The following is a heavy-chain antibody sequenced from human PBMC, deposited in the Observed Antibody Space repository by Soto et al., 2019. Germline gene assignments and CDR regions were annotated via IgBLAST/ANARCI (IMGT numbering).Heavy chain of an antibody. J-gene: IGHJ4*02. CDR1: GFTISSYA. D-gene: IGHD2-2*01. V-gene: IGHV3-23*01. Sequence: EVQLLESGGGLVQPGGSLRLSCAASGFTISSYAINWVRQAPGQGLEWVSGIRDSDGSTYYADSVKGRFALSRDTSKNTLYLQMNSLRPEDTAIYYCAKGSFTSSPDHWGQGTLVTVSS. CDR2: IRDSDGST. CDR3: AKGSFTSSPDH.